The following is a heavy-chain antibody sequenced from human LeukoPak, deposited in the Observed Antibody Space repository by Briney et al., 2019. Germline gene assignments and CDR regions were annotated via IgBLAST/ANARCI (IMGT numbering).Heavy chain of an antibody. J-gene: IGHJ6*02. CDR1: GFTFDDYA. CDR2: ISGDGGST. CDR3: AKDTHRICYYGMDV. V-gene: IGHV3-43*02. Sequence: GGSLRLSCAASGFTFDDYAMRWVRHAPGKGLEWVSLISGDGGSTFYADSVKGRFTISRDNSKNSLYLQMNSLRTEDTALYYCAKDTHRICYYGMDVWGQGTTVTVSS.